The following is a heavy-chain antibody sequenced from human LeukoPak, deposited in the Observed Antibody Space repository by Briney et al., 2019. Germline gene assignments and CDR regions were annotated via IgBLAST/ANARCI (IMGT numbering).Heavy chain of an antibody. CDR3: ARSPTVVTGFDY. V-gene: IGHV1-69*05. CDR2: IIPIFGTA. J-gene: IGHJ4*02. CDR1: GGTFSSYA. Sequence: ASVKVSCKASGGTFSSYAISWVRQAPGQGLEWMGGIIPIFGTANYAQKFQGRVTITTDESTSTAYMELSSLRSEDTAVYYCARSPTVVTGFDYWGQGTLVTASS. D-gene: IGHD4-23*01.